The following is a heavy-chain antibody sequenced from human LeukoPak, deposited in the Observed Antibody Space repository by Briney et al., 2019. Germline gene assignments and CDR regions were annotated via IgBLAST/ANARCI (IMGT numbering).Heavy chain of an antibody. CDR2: INSDGSWT. Sequence: GGSLRLSCAASGNYWMHWVRQAPGKGLVWVSHINSDGSWTSYADSVKGRFTISKDNAKNAVYLQMNNLRAEDTAVYYCVSFYETYWGRGTLVTVSS. CDR1: GNYW. CDR3: VSFYETY. D-gene: IGHD2/OR15-2a*01. J-gene: IGHJ4*02. V-gene: IGHV3-74*01.